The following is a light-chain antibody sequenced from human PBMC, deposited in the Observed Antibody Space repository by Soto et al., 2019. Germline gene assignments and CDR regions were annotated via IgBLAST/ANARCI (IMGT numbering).Light chain of an antibody. CDR3: QQFNTSPWK. Sequence: DIQMTQSPSTLSGSVGDRVTITCRASQTISSWLAWYQQNPGKAPKLLIYKASTLKSGVPSRFSGGGSGTEFTLTISSLQPDDFATYYCQQFNTSPWKCGQGTKGDI. CDR2: KAS. CDR1: QTISSW. V-gene: IGKV1-5*03. J-gene: IGKJ1*01.